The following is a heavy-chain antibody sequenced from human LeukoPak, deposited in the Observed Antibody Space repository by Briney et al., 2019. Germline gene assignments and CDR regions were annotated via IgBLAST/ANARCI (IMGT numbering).Heavy chain of an antibody. D-gene: IGHD1-26*01. J-gene: IGHJ1*01. CDR2: MNPNSGNT. Sequence: ASVKVTCKASGYTFTSYDINWVRRATGQGLEWMGWMNPNSGNTGYAQKFQGRVTMTRNTSISTAYMELSSLRSEDTAVYYCARDGPSSGSIDFQHWGQGTLVTVSS. CDR1: GYTFTSYD. CDR3: ARDGPSSGSIDFQH. V-gene: IGHV1-8*01.